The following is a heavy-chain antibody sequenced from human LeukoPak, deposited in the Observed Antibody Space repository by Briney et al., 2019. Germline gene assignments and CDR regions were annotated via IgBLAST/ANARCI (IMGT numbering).Heavy chain of an antibody. J-gene: IGHJ4*02. CDR3: ASYDFWSGYYGDY. Sequence: GGSLRLSCSASGFTLSNYWIHWVRQAPGKGLEWVANIKQDGSEKYYVDSMKGRFTISRDNAKNSLYLQMNSLRAEDTAVYYCASYDFWSGYYGDYWGQGTLVTVSS. V-gene: IGHV3-7*01. CDR2: IKQDGSEK. CDR1: GFTLSNYW. D-gene: IGHD3-3*01.